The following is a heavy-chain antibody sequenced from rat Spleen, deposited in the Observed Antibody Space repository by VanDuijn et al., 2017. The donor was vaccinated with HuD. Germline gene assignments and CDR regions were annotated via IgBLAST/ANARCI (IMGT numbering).Heavy chain of an antibody. D-gene: IGHD1-8*01. CDR1: GFTFNKYD. CDR2: ISTGGDNT. CDR3: ARDSSLYYFDY. Sequence: EVQLVESGGGSVQPGRSLKLSCAASGFTFNKYDMAWVRQAPTKGLEWIASISTGGDNTYFRDSVKGRFTLSRDNAKSTLYLQMDSLRSEDTATYYCARDSSLYYFDYWGQGVMVTVSS. V-gene: IGHV5-25*01. J-gene: IGHJ2*01.